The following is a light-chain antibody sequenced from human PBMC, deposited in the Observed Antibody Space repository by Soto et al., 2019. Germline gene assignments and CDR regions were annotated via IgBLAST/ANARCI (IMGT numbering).Light chain of an antibody. Sequence: DIQMTQSPSSLSPSVGDRVTITCRASQSIRSELAWYQQKPGKAPKLLIYDASSLQSGVPSRFSGSRSGTEFTLTISSLQPDDFATYYCQQYNSYPRTFGQGTKVDIK. V-gene: IGKV1-5*01. J-gene: IGKJ1*01. CDR3: QQYNSYPRT. CDR2: DAS. CDR1: QSIRSE.